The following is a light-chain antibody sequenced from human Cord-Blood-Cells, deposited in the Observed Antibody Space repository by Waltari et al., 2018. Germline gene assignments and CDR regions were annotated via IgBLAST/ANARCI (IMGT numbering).Light chain of an antibody. J-gene: IGKJ2*01. CDR1: QSVSSN. Sequence: EIVMTQSPATLSVSPGERATLSCRASQSVSSNLSWSQQKPGQAPRPPIHGAATRATGIPARFSGSGSGTEFTLTISSLQSEDFAVYYCQQYNNWPPYTFGQGTKLEIK. V-gene: IGKV3-15*01. CDR3: QQYNNWPPYT. CDR2: GAA.